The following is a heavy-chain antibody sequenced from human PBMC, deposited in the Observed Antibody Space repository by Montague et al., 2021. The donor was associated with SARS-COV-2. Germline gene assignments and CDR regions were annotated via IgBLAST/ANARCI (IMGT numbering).Heavy chain of an antibody. CDR2: ICSGGSST. D-gene: IGHD3-22*01. Sequence: SLRLSCAASGFTFSSYAMSWVRQAPGKGLEWVSVICSGGSSTYYADSVKGRFTISRDNSKNTLYLQMNSLRAEDTAVYYCAKSRGIRYDSSGYYYPLDYWGQGTLVTVSS. J-gene: IGHJ4*02. V-gene: IGHV3-23*03. CDR3: AKSRGIRYDSSGYYYPLDY. CDR1: GFTFSSYA.